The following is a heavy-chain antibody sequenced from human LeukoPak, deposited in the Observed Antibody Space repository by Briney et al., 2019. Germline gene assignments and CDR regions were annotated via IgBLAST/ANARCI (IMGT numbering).Heavy chain of an antibody. J-gene: IGHJ4*02. CDR3: TTDLLWFGELGY. V-gene: IGHV3-15*01. CDR2: IKSKTDGGTT. D-gene: IGHD3-10*01. CDR1: GFTFSNAW. Sequence: GGSLRLSCAASGFTFSNAWMSWVRQAPGKGLEWVGRIKSKTDGGTTDYAAPVKGRFTISRDDSKNTLYLQMNSLKTKDTAVYYCTTDLLWFGELGYWGQGTLVTVSS.